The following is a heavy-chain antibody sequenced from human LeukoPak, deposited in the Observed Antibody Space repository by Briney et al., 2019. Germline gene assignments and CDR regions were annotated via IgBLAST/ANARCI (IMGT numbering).Heavy chain of an antibody. D-gene: IGHD4-17*01. CDR2: INHSGST. V-gene: IGHV4-34*01. CDR1: GGSFSGYY. J-gene: IGHJ4*02. Sequence: SETLSLTCAVYGGSFSGYYWSWIRQPPGKGLEWIGEINHSGSTNYNPSLKSRVTMSVDTSTNQFSLKLSSVTAADTAMYYCARQGLRLTSDYWGQGTLVTVSS. CDR3: ARQGLRLTSDY.